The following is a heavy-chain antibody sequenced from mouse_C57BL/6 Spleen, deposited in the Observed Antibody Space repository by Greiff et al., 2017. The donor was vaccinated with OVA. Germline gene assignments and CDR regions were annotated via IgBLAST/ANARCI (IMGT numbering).Heavy chain of an antibody. CDR1: GFSFNTYA. D-gene: IGHD2-1*01. V-gene: IGHV10-1*01. Sequence: EVKLVESGGGLVQPKGSLKLSCAASGFSFNTYAMNWVRQAPGKGLEWVARIRSKSNNYATYYADSVKDRFTISRDDSESMLYLQMNNLKTEDTAMYYCVSGNPYYFDYWGQGTTLTVSS. CDR2: IRSKSNNYAT. CDR3: VSGNPYYFDY. J-gene: IGHJ2*01.